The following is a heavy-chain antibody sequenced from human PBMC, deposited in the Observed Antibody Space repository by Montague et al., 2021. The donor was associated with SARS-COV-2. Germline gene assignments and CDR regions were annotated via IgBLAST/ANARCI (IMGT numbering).Heavy chain of an antibody. Sequence: SLRLSCAASGFSFSSHVMTWFRQAPGKGLEWVSGVSGSANEIYYADSVRGRFTISRDNFKNTLYLQMESLRGEDTAKYYCAKETLERHFAYDIWGQGTMVTASS. J-gene: IGHJ3*02. D-gene: IGHD1-1*01. CDR1: GFSFSSHV. V-gene: IGHV3-23*01. CDR3: AKETLERHFAYDI. CDR2: VSGSANEI.